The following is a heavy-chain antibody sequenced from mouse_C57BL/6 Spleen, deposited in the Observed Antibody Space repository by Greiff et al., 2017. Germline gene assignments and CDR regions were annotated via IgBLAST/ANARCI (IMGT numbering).Heavy chain of an antibody. Sequence: EVKLVESVAELVRPGASVKLSCTASGFNIKNTYMHWVKQRPEQGLEWIGRIDPANGNTKYAPKFQGKATITADTSSNTAYLQLSSLTSEDTAIYYCARSSFTTVVARAMDYWGQGTSVTVSS. CDR1: GFNIKNTY. J-gene: IGHJ4*01. CDR2: IDPANGNT. V-gene: IGHV14-3*01. CDR3: ARSSFTTVVARAMDY. D-gene: IGHD1-1*01.